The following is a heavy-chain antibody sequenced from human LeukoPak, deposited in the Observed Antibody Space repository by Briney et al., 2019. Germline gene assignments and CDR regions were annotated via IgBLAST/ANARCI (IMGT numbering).Heavy chain of an antibody. Sequence: PSETLSLTCTVSGGSISSYYWSWIRQPAGKGLEWIGRIYTNESTNYNPSLKSRVTMSVDTSKNQFSLKLSSVTAADTAVYYCANLKTKRQWLVNPETTFDYWGQGTLVTVSS. J-gene: IGHJ4*02. V-gene: IGHV4-4*07. CDR1: GGSISSYY. CDR3: ANLKTKRQWLVNPETTFDY. D-gene: IGHD6-19*01. CDR2: IYTNEST.